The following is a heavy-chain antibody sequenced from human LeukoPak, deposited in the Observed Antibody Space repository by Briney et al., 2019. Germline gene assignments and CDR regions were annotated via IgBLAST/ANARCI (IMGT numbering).Heavy chain of an antibody. J-gene: IGHJ4*02. Sequence: GGSLRLSCAASEFTFSSYGMHWVRQAPGKGLEWVAVISYDGSNKYYADSVKGRFTISRHNSKNTLYLQMNSLRAEDTAVYYCARVAWGEPYYFDYWGQGTLVTVSS. V-gene: IGHV3-30*03. D-gene: IGHD1-14*01. CDR3: ARVAWGEPYYFDY. CDR2: ISYDGSNK. CDR1: EFTFSSYG.